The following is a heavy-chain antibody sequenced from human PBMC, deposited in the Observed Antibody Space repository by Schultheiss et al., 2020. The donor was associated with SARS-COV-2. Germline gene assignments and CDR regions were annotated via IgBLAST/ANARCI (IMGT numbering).Heavy chain of an antibody. Sequence: GSLRLSCTVSGGSISSYYWSWIRQPPGKGLEWIGYIYYSGSTNYNPSLKSRVTISVDTSKNQFSLKLSSVTAADTAVYYCARGATTVTTTVFDYWGQGTLVTVSS. J-gene: IGHJ4*02. CDR1: GGSISSYY. V-gene: IGHV4-59*12. CDR3: ARGATTVTTTVFDY. CDR2: IYYSGST. D-gene: IGHD4-17*01.